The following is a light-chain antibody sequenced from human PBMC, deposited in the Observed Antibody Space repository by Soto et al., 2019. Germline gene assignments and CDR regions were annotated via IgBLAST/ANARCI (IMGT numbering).Light chain of an antibody. CDR1: QSVSSN. Sequence: EIVMTQSPATLSVSPGERATLSCRASQSVSSNLAWYQQKPGQAPRLLIYGASTRATGIPARFSGSVSGTEFTLTISSLQSEDFAVYYCQQYNNWPQLTIGGGTKVEIK. CDR2: GAS. J-gene: IGKJ4*01. V-gene: IGKV3-15*01. CDR3: QQYNNWPQLT.